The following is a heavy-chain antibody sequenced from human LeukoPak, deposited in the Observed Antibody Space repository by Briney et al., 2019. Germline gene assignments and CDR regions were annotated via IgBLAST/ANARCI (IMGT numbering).Heavy chain of an antibody. CDR2: IYYSGST. D-gene: IGHD6-6*01. J-gene: IGHJ4*02. Sequence: SETLSLTCTVSGGSISSGGYYWSWIRQHPGKGPEWIGYIYYSGSTYYNPSLKSRVTISVDTSKNQFSLKLSSVTAADTAVYYCARELGIAARRPDRYFDYWGQGTLVTVSS. V-gene: IGHV4-31*03. CDR3: ARELGIAARRPDRYFDY. CDR1: GGSISSGGYY.